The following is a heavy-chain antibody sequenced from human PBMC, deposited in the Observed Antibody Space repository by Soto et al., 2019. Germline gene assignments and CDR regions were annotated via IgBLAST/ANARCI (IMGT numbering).Heavy chain of an antibody. J-gene: IGHJ4*02. Sequence: ASVKVSCKTSGYTFTSYAMHWVRQAPGQRLEWMGWINAGNGNTKYSQKFQGRVTITRDTSASTAYMELSSLRSEDTAVYYCARAVAVAADFDYWGQGTLVTV. CDR3: ARAVAVAADFDY. CDR1: GYTFTSYA. D-gene: IGHD6-19*01. V-gene: IGHV1-3*01. CDR2: INAGNGNT.